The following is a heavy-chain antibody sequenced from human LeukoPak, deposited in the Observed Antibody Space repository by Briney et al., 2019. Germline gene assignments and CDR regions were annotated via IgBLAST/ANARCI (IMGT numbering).Heavy chain of an antibody. D-gene: IGHD3-22*01. J-gene: IGHJ4*02. V-gene: IGHV3-7*02. Sequence: PGGSLRLSCAASGFTFSTYWMTWVRQAPGKGLEWVANIKQDGSEKYYVDSVKGRFTISRDNAKNSLYLQMNSLRAEDTAIYYCAVGESSSYADSWGQGTLVTVSS. CDR3: AVGESSSYADS. CDR2: IKQDGSEK. CDR1: GFTFSTYW.